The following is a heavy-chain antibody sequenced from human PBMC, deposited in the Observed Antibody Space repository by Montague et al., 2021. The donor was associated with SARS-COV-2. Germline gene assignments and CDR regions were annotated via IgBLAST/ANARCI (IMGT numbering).Heavy chain of an antibody. J-gene: IGHJ3*02. CDR1: GGSITGDY. V-gene: IGHV4-59*01. D-gene: IGHD4-23*01. CDR3: VRDRPYGGPLGAYDI. CDR2: IYDGGAV. Sequence: SETLSLTCTVSGGSITGDYWSWLRLSPGKGLEWIAYIYDGGAVNYNHSLGIRGTISTDTSKNQLSLKVNSVTAADTAVYYCVRDRPYGGPLGAYDIWGQGTVVTVSS.